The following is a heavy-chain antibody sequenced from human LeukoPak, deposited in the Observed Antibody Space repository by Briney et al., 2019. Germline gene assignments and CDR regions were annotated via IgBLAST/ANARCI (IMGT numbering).Heavy chain of an antibody. CDR3: ARESFKAVAGYLDY. Sequence: GGSLRLSCAASGLTFSNYAMTWVRQGPGKGLEWVSGISVSGDTTYYADSEKGRFTTSRDNFRNTLYLQMNSLTVADTAVYFCARESFKAVAGYLDYWGQGILVTVSS. CDR1: GLTFSNYA. D-gene: IGHD6-19*01. V-gene: IGHV3-23*01. J-gene: IGHJ4*02. CDR2: ISVSGDTT.